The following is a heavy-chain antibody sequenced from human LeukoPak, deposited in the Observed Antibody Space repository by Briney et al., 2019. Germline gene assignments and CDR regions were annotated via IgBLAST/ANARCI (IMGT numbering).Heavy chain of an antibody. J-gene: IGHJ4*02. D-gene: IGHD3-10*01. V-gene: IGHV3-11*01. CDR3: ARGVNYYGSGSHFDY. CDR2: SAGST. Sequence: SAGSTYYADSVKGRFTISRDNAKNSLYLQMNSLRAEDTAVYYCARGVNYYGSGSHFDYWGQGTLVTVSS.